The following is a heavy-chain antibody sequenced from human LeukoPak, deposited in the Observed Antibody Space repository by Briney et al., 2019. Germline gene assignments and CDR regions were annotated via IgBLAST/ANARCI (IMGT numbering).Heavy chain of an antibody. Sequence: GESLKLSCQGSGYSFTSYWIGWVRQLPGKGLESMGIIYSGDSDTRYSPSLQGQVTISADKSISTAYLQWSSLKASDTAMYYCARLRDGYNQGYFDHWGQGTLVTVSS. V-gene: IGHV5-51*01. CDR3: ARLRDGYNQGYFDH. CDR1: GYSFTSYW. D-gene: IGHD5-24*01. CDR2: IYSGDSDT. J-gene: IGHJ4*02.